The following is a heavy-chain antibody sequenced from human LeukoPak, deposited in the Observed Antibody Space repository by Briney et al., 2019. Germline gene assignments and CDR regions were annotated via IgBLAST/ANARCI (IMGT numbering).Heavy chain of an antibody. Sequence: ASVKVSCKASGGTFSSYAISWVRQATGQGLEWMGRIIPILGIADYAQKFQGRVTITADKSTSTAYMELSGLRSEDTAVYYCARNAIGGMNYYYGMDVWGQGTTVTVSS. CDR1: GGTFSSYA. D-gene: IGHD3-16*01. CDR2: IIPILGIA. V-gene: IGHV1-69*04. CDR3: ARNAIGGMNYYYGMDV. J-gene: IGHJ6*02.